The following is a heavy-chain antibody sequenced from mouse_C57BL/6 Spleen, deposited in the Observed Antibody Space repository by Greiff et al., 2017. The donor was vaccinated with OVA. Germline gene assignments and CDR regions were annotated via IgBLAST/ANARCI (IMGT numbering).Heavy chain of an antibody. J-gene: IGHJ1*03. V-gene: IGHV5-9*01. Sequence: EVQGVESGGGLVKPGGSLKLSCAASGFTFSSYTMSWVRQTPEKRLEWVATISGGGGNTYYPDSVKGRFTISRDNAKNTLYLQRSSLRSEDTALYYCARPSSGYWYFDVWGTGTTVTVSS. CDR1: GFTFSSYT. CDR3: ARPSSGYWYFDV. CDR2: ISGGGGNT. D-gene: IGHD3-2*02.